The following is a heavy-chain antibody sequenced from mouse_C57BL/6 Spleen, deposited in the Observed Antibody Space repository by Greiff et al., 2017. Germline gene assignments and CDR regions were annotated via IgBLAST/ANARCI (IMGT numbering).Heavy chain of an antibody. CDR3: ARQFPYYYGSSYWYFDV. D-gene: IGHD1-1*01. CDR1: GFTFSSYT. J-gene: IGHJ1*03. CDR2: ISGGGGNT. Sequence: EVQVVESGGGLVKPGGSLKLSCAASGFTFSSYTMSWVRQTPEQRLEWVATISGGGGNTYYPDSVKGRFPISRDNATNTLYLQMSSLRSEDTAFCYCARQFPYYYGSSYWYFDVWGTGTTVTVSS. V-gene: IGHV5-9*01.